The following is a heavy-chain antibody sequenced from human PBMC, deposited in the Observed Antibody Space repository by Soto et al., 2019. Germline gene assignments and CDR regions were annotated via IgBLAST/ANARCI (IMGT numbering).Heavy chain of an antibody. J-gene: IGHJ4*02. CDR2: ISPYNGNT. Sequence: ASVKVSCKASGYTFTSYYIHWVRQAPGQGLEWMGWISPYNGNTNYAQMLQGRVTMTTDTSTSTAYMELRSLRSDDTAVYYCARSGSNGYYLDYWGQGTLVTVSS. D-gene: IGHD3-22*01. CDR3: ARSGSNGYYLDY. V-gene: IGHV1-18*04. CDR1: GYTFTSYY.